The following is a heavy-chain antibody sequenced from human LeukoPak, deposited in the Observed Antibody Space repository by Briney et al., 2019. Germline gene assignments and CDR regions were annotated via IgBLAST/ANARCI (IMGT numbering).Heavy chain of an antibody. CDR2: IFYSGST. J-gene: IGHJ3*01. Sequence: PSETLSLTCAVSGGSISPHYWSWFRQPPGRGLEWVGYIFYSGSTNYNPSLESRLTMSVDTSKNQVSLQLTSVTAADTAVYYCARGHRDNDVWGQGTLVTVSS. D-gene: IGHD2-21*01. CDR1: GGSISPHY. CDR3: ARGHRDNDV. V-gene: IGHV4-59*11.